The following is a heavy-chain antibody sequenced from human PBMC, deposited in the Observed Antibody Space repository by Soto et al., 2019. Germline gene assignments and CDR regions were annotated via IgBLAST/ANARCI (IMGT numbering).Heavy chain of an antibody. CDR2: IFHSGST. Sequence: QVQLQESGPGLVKPSGPLSLTCAVFGGSISNSNWWTWVRQPPGKGLDWIGEIFHSGSTNYNSSLMRRVTISVDKANNQFPLKLSSVAAADTALYYGAHRPMVGAANWGQGTLVTVSS. CDR3: AHRPMVGAAN. CDR1: GGSISNSNW. V-gene: IGHV4-4*02. J-gene: IGHJ4*02. D-gene: IGHD2-15*01.